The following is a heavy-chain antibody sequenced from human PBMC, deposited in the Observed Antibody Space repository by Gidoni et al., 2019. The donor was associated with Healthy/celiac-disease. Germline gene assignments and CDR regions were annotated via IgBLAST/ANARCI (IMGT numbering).Heavy chain of an antibody. D-gene: IGHD4-17*01. CDR2: MNPNSGNT. V-gene: IGHV1-8*01. CDR3: ARAGDYYYYYGMDV. Sequence: QVQLVQSGAEVKKPGASVKVSCKASGSTFTSYDINWVRQATGQGLEWMGWMNPNSGNTGYAQKFQGRDTMTRNTSISTAYMELSSLRSEDTAVYYCARAGDYYYYYGMDVWGQGTTVTVSS. J-gene: IGHJ6*02. CDR1: GSTFTSYD.